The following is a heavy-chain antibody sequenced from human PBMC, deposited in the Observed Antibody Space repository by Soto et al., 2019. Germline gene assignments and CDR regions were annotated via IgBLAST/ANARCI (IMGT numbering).Heavy chain of an antibody. CDR2: IYYSGST. CDR1: GGSVSSCSYY. Sequence: QVQLQESGPGLVKPSETLSLTCTVSGGSVSSCSYYWSWIRQPPGKGLEWIGYIYYSGSTNYNPSLRSRVTIAVDTSKNQFSLKLSSVTAADTAVYDCARDRIQLGYYYGMDVWGQGTTVTVSS. J-gene: IGHJ6*02. V-gene: IGHV4-61*01. CDR3: ARDRIQLGYYYGMDV. D-gene: IGHD5-18*01.